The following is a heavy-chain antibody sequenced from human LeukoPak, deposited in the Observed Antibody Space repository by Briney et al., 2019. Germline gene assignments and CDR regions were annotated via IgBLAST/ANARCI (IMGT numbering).Heavy chain of an antibody. CDR2: VSVNADST. Sequence: PGGSLRLSCAASGFTFDHYAMHWVRQAPGKGPEWVSLVSVNADSTYYADSVRGRFTISRDNNNNSLYLQMHSLRTDDTALYYCVKGVVYDRNGFFHLEHRGQGTLVTVSS. J-gene: IGHJ4*02. V-gene: IGHV3-43*02. D-gene: IGHD3-22*01. CDR3: VKGVVYDRNGFFHLEH. CDR1: GFTFDHYA.